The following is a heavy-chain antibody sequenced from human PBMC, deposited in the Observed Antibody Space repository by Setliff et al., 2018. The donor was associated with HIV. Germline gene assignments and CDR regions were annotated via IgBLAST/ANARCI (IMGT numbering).Heavy chain of an antibody. V-gene: IGHV4-28*01. CDR3: AKTIGRYFDIFDN. CDR1: GGSISTSNW. Sequence: SETLSLTCTVSGGSISTSNWWGWIRQTPGKGLEWIGYIYYSGSTNYNPSLKSRVTMSLDTSKNQFSLKLNSVTAADTAVYYCAKTIGRYFDIFDNWGQGTLVTAPQ. J-gene: IGHJ4*02. CDR2: IYYSGST. D-gene: IGHD3-9*01.